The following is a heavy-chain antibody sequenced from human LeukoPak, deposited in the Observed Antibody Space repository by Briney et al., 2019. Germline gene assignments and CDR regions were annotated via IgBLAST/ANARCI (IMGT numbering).Heavy chain of an antibody. J-gene: IGHJ3*02. V-gene: IGHV3-23*01. Sequence: GGSLRLSCAASGFTFDTYAMSWVRQAPGKGLEWVSATTASGITTYYADSVKGRFTISRDNSKHTLYLQMNSLRAEDTAIYYCAKDQTTVTTGAFDIWGQGTMVTVSS. CDR2: TTASGITT. D-gene: IGHD4-17*01. CDR1: GFTFDTYA. CDR3: AKDQTTVTTGAFDI.